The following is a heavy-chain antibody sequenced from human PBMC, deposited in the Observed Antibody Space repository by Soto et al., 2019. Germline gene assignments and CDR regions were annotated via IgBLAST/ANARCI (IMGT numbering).Heavy chain of an antibody. CDR3: ARVALTRGYSSSWYGRDAFDI. D-gene: IGHD6-13*01. J-gene: IGHJ3*02. Sequence: SETLSLTCAVSSGSISSSNWWSWVRQPPGKGLEWIGEIYHSGSTNYNPSLKSRVTISVDKSKNQFSLKLSSVTAADTAVYYCARVALTRGYSSSWYGRDAFDIWGQGTMVTVSS. CDR2: IYHSGST. CDR1: SGSISSSNW. V-gene: IGHV4-4*02.